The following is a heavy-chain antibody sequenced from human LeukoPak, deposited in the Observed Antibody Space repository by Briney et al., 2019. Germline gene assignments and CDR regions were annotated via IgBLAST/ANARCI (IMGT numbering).Heavy chain of an antibody. CDR3: ARGFGSSGNEKIFDY. Sequence: GGSLRLSCAASGFTFSSYWMHWVRQAPGKGLAWVSRINSDGSDTSYADSVKGRFTISRENAKDTLYLQMNSLRAEDTAVYCCARGFGSSGNEKIFDYWGQGTLATVSS. CDR2: INSDGSDT. CDR1: GFTFSSYW. V-gene: IGHV3-74*01. J-gene: IGHJ4*02. D-gene: IGHD6-19*01.